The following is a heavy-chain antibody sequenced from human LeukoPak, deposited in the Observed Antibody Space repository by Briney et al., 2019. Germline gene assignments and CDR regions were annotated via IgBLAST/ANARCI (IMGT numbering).Heavy chain of an antibody. CDR1: GFTFSSYA. J-gene: IGHJ4*02. CDR2: IWNDGSNK. Sequence: GGSLRLSCAASGFTFSSYAMHWVRQAPGKGLEWVAVIWNDGSNKYYADSVKGRFTISRDNSKNTLYLQMNSLRAEDTAVYYCAREGGYCSSTSCHLFDYWGQGTLVTVSS. D-gene: IGHD2-2*01. V-gene: IGHV3-33*08. CDR3: AREGGYCSSTSCHLFDY.